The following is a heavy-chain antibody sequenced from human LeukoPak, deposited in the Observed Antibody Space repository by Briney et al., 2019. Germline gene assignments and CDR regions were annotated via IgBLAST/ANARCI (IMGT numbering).Heavy chain of an antibody. Sequence: SETLSLTCTVSGGSHRSYYWSWIRQPPGKGLEWIGEINHSGSTNYNPSLKSRVTISVDTSKNQFSLKLSSVTAADTAVYYCARATTVTTDYWGQGTLVTVSS. CDR3: ARATTVTTDY. CDR1: GGSHRSYY. V-gene: IGHV4-34*01. D-gene: IGHD4-17*01. J-gene: IGHJ4*02. CDR2: INHSGST.